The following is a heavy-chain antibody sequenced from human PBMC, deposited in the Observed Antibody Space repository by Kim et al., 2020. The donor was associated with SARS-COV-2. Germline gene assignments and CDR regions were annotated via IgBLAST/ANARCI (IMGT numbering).Heavy chain of an antibody. D-gene: IGHD2-15*01. CDR2: IIPIFGTA. J-gene: IGHJ5*02. CDR3: ASLYCSGGSCYPGWFDP. V-gene: IGHV1-69*13. CDR1: GGTFSSYA. Sequence: SVKVSCKASGGTFSSYAISWVRQAPGQGLEWMGGIIPIFGTANYAQKFQGRVTITADESTSTAYMELSSLRSEDTAVYYCASLYCSGGSCYPGWFDPWGQGTLVTVSS.